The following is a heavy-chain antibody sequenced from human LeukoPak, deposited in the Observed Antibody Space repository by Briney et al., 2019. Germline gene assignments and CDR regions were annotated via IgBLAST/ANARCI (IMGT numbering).Heavy chain of an antibody. CDR1: GGSISSSSYY. V-gene: IGHV4-39*01. CDR2: IYYSGST. D-gene: IGHD2-2*01. CDR3: ARYCSSTSCPIDAFDI. Sequence: SETLSLTCTVSGGSISSSSYYWGWLRQPPGKGLEWIGSIYYSGSTYYNPSLKSRVTISVETSKNQFSLKLSSVTAADTAVYYCARYCSSTSCPIDAFDIWGQGTMVTVSS. J-gene: IGHJ3*02.